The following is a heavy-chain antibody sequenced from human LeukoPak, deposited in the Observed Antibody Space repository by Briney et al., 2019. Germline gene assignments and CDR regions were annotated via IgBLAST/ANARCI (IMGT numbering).Heavy chain of an antibody. Sequence: GGSLRLSCAASGFTFNTYTMNWVRQAPGKGLEWVSYISGSSGIIDYADSVRGRFTISRDNAKNSLYLQMNSLRAEDTAVYYCVSSRVVVAATFDYWGQGTLVTVSS. J-gene: IGHJ4*02. V-gene: IGHV3-48*01. CDR1: GFTFNTYT. CDR2: ISGSSGII. CDR3: VSSRVVVAATFDY. D-gene: IGHD2-15*01.